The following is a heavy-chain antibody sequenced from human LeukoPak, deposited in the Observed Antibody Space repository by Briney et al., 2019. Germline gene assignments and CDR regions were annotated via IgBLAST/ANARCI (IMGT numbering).Heavy chain of an antibody. CDR2: INSDGSST. Sequence: PGGSLRLSCAASGFTFSSYWMHWVRQAPGKGLVWVSRINSDGSSTSYADSVKGRFTISRDNAKNTLYLQMNSLRAEDTAVYYCASGAGGYSYSSFDPWGQGTLVTVSS. D-gene: IGHD5-18*01. CDR1: GFTFSSYW. CDR3: ASGAGGYSYSSFDP. J-gene: IGHJ5*02. V-gene: IGHV3-74*01.